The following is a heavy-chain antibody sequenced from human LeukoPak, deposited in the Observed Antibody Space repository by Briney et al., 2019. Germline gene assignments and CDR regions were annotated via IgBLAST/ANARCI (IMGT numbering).Heavy chain of an antibody. J-gene: IGHJ4*02. D-gene: IGHD3-10*01. CDR3: ARARTCYGSGSSMSGYFDY. CDR2: ISAYNGNT. V-gene: IGHV1-18*01. Sequence: GASVKVSCKASGYTFTSYGISWVRQAPGQGLEWMGWISAYNGNTNYAQKLQGRVTMTTDTSTSTAYMELRSLRSDDTAVYYCARARTCYGSGSSMSGYFDYWGQGTLVTVSS. CDR1: GYTFTSYG.